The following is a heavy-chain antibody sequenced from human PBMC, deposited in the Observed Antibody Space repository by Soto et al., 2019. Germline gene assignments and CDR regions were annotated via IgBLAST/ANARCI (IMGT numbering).Heavy chain of an antibody. CDR1: GGTFSSYA. V-gene: IGHV3-30-3*01. J-gene: IGHJ4*02. CDR3: ASPYSGNYNFDY. D-gene: IGHD1-26*01. Sequence: PXGSLRLSCSASGGTFSSYAMHWVRQAPGKGLEWVAVISYDGSNKYYADSVKGRFTISRDNSKNTLYLQMNSLRAEDTAVYYCASPYSGNYNFDYWGQGTLVTVSS. CDR2: ISYDGSNK.